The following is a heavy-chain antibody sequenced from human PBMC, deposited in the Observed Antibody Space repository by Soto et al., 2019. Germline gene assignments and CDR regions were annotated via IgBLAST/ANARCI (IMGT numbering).Heavy chain of an antibody. CDR1: GFTFSSYA. V-gene: IGHV3-23*01. CDR2: ISGSGGST. Sequence: PGGSLRLSCAAPGFTFSSYAMSWVRQAPGKGLEWVSAISGSGGSTYYADSVKGRFTISRDNSKNTLYLQMNSLRAEDTAVYYCAKDTGPMVRGVGFDYWGQGTLVTVSS. J-gene: IGHJ4*02. CDR3: AKDTGPMVRGVGFDY. D-gene: IGHD3-10*01.